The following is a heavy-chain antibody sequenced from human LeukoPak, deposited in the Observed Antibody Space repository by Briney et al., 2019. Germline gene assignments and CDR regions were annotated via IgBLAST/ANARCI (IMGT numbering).Heavy chain of an antibody. Sequence: GGSLRLSCAASGFTFSSYEMNWVRQAPGKGLEWVSYITRSSSSIYYADSVKGRFTISRDNAENSLYLQMNSLRVEDTAVYYCATGDRGVFAIWGQGTMVIVSS. J-gene: IGHJ3*02. D-gene: IGHD7-27*01. CDR3: ATGDRGVFAI. V-gene: IGHV3-48*03. CDR1: GFTFSSYE. CDR2: ITRSSSSI.